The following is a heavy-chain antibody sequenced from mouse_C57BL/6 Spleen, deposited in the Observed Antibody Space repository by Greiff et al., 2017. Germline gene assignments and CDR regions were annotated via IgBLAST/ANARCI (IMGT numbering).Heavy chain of an antibody. CDR2: INPNNGGT. CDR3: ASGLTTGVGFDD. V-gene: IGHV1-26*01. CDR1: GYTFTDYY. Sequence: EVQLQQSGPELVKPGASVKISCKASGYTFTDYYMNWVKQSHGKSLEWIGDINPNNGGTSYNQKFKGKATLTVDKSSSTAYMELRSLTSEDSAVYYCASGLTTGVGFDDWGQGTTLTVSS. D-gene: IGHD1-1*01. J-gene: IGHJ2*01.